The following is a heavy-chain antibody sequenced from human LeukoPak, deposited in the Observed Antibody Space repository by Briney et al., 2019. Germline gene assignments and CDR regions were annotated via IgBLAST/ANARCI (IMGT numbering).Heavy chain of an antibody. J-gene: IGHJ4*02. CDR2: TLHTGRT. D-gene: IGHD1-14*01. V-gene: IGHV4-30-2*06. Sequence: PSETLFLTCTVSGVSISSGGYYWSWIRQSPGRGLEWIGYTLHTGRTYYNPPLKSRVSLSVDGSKNQFSLRVTSVTAADTAVYYCARVLEGAASWEPFDSWGQGTLVTVSS. CDR1: GVSISSGGYY. CDR3: ARVLEGAASWEPFDS.